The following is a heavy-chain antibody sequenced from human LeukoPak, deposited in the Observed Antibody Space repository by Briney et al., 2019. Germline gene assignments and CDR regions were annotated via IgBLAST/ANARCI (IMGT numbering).Heavy chain of an antibody. CDR1: GGSISSHY. V-gene: IGHV4-59*11. Sequence: PSETLSLTCTVSGGSISSHYWSWIRQPTGKGLEWIGYVYYSGRTNYSPSLKSRVTISLDTPKSQFSLRLTSVTAADTAVYYCARDRGYRSGGSRHYYREDYFDYWGQGTLVTISS. D-gene: IGHD3-22*01. CDR3: ARDRGYRSGGSRHYYREDYFDY. CDR2: VYYSGRT. J-gene: IGHJ4*02.